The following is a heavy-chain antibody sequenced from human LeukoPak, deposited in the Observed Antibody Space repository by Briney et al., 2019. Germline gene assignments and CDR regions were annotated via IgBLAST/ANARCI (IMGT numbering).Heavy chain of an antibody. Sequence: GGSLRLSCAASGFTFSSYGMHWVRQAPGKGLEWVAVIWYDGSNKYYADSVKGRFTISRDNSKNTLYLQMNSLRAEDTAVYYCARSSNPWIYYFDYWGQGTLVTVSS. CDR2: IWYDGSNK. V-gene: IGHV3-33*01. CDR3: ARSSNPWIYYFDY. D-gene: IGHD4-11*01. J-gene: IGHJ4*02. CDR1: GFTFSSYG.